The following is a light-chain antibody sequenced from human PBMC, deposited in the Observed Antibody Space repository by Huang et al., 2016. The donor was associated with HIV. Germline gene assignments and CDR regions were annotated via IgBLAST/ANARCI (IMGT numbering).Light chain of an antibody. CDR1: QSINSNY. V-gene: IGKV3-20*01. J-gene: IGKJ2*01. CDR2: GAS. Sequence: EIVLTQSPGTLSLSPGERATLSCRASQSINSNYLAWYQHSPGQAPRLLIYGASRRATGIPERFSGSGSGTDFTLTISRLEPEDFAVYYCQQYGSSPGTFGQGTNLEIK. CDR3: QQYGSSPGT.